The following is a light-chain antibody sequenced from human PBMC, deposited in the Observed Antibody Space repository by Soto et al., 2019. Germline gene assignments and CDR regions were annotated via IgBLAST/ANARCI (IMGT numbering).Light chain of an antibody. V-gene: IGKV1-5*01. CDR3: QQSYSTPRT. CDR1: QTISSW. Sequence: EIRMSQSPSTLSGSIGDRVTITCRASQTISSWLAWYLQKPGKAPKLLIYDASSLESGVPSRFSGSGSGTEFTLTISSLKPDDFATYYCQQSYSTPRTFGQGTKVDI. CDR2: DAS. J-gene: IGKJ1*01.